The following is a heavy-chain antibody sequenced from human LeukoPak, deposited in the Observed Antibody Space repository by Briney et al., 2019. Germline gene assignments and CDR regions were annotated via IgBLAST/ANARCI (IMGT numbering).Heavy chain of an antibody. Sequence: PSQTLSLTCTVSGGSISSGGYYWSWIRQPPGKGLEWIGYIYHSGSTYYNPSLKSRVTISVDRSKNQFSLKLSSVTAADTAVYYCARDGAVGGSYYAWYFDYWGQGTLVTVSS. CDR3: ARDGAVGGSYYAWYFDY. V-gene: IGHV4-30-2*01. D-gene: IGHD1-26*01. CDR2: IYHSGST. J-gene: IGHJ4*02. CDR1: GGSISSGGYY.